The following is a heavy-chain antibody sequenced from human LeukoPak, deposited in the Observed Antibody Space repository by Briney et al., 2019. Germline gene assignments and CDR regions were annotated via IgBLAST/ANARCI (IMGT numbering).Heavy chain of an antibody. D-gene: IGHD7-27*01. V-gene: IGHV1-2*02. Sequence: ASVKVSCKASGYTFSGYYIHWVRQAPGQGLERMGWINPNSDDTNYAQKFQGSVTMTRDTSISTAYMELRRLRSDDTAVYYCAGHWGSNDAFDIWGQGTMVTVSS. CDR3: AGHWGSNDAFDI. CDR2: INPNSDDT. J-gene: IGHJ3*02. CDR1: GYTFSGYY.